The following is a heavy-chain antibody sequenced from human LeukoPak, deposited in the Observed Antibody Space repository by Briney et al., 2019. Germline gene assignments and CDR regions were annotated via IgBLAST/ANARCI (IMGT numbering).Heavy chain of an antibody. J-gene: IGHJ3*02. CDR3: AKPPYYYDSSGYYYIDAFDI. V-gene: IGHV3-23*01. CDR1: GFTFSSYA. CDR2: ISGGGGST. D-gene: IGHD3-22*01. Sequence: GGSLRLSCAASGFTFSSYAMSWVRQAPGKGLEWVSAISGGGGSTYYADSVKGRFTISRDNSKNTLYLQMNSLRAEDTAVYYCAKPPYYYDSSGYYYIDAFDIWGQGTMVTVSS.